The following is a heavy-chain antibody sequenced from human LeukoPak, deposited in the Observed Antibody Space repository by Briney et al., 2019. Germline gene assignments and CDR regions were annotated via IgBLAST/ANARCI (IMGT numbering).Heavy chain of an antibody. CDR1: GFTFSSYW. D-gene: IGHD1-26*01. Sequence: GGSLRLSCAASGFTFSSYWMHWVRQAPGKGLVWVSRINSDGSSTSYADSVKGRFTISRDNAKNTLHLQMNSLRAEDTAVYYCAFSGSYYEGYFDYWGQGTLVTVSS. V-gene: IGHV3-74*01. CDR3: AFSGSYYEGYFDY. J-gene: IGHJ4*02. CDR2: INSDGSST.